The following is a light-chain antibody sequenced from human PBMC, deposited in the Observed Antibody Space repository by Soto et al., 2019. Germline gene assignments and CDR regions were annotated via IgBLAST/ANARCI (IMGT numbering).Light chain of an antibody. CDR3: CLYGGSSNYVV. CDR1: NSDIGKYTF. V-gene: IGLV2-23*02. Sequence: QSALTQPASVSGAPGQSITISCTGTNSDIGKYTFVSWYGLHPGKAPKLLIFEVDKQPSGISNRFSGSKSGNTASLTISGLRPEDEGNYYCCLYGGSSNYVVFGGGTKVTVL. J-gene: IGLJ3*02. CDR2: EVD.